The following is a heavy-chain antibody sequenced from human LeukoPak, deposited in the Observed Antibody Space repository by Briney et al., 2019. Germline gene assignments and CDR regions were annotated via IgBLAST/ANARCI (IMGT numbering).Heavy chain of an antibody. D-gene: IGHD2-8*01. J-gene: IGHJ4*02. Sequence: GGSLRLSCTASGFIVTNNYVNWVRHAPGKGLEWVSLVYSGGSTYYADSVKGRFTISRDNSKNMVYLQMNGLRAEDTAMYYCARDPPAVLIDTYGWGQGTLVTVSS. CDR1: GFIVTNNY. CDR2: VYSGGST. CDR3: ARDPPAVLIDTYG. V-gene: IGHV3-66*01.